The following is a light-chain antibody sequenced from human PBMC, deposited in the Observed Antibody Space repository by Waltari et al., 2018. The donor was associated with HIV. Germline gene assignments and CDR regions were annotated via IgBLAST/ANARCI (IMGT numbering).Light chain of an antibody. CDR2: WAS. Sequence: DIVMTQSPDSLAVSLGEGATINCKSSQSVLYSSNNKNYLAWYQQTPGQPPKVLISWASTRESGVPDRFSGSGSGTDFTLTISSLQAEDVAVYYCQQYYSPPPRTFGQGTKVEIK. CDR1: QSVLYSSNNKNY. J-gene: IGKJ1*01. CDR3: QQYYSPPPRT. V-gene: IGKV4-1*01.